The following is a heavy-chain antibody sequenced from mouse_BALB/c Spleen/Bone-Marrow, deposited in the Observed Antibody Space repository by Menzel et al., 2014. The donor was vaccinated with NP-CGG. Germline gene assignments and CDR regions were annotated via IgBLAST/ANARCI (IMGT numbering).Heavy chain of an antibody. V-gene: IGHV1-18*01. CDR2: INPNNGGT. Sequence: VQLKESGPELVKPGASVKISRKTSGYTFTEYTMHWVKQSHGKSLEWIGVINPNNGGTTYKQKFKDKATLTVDKSSSTAYMEFRSLTSEDSAVYYCARDGNYAMDYWGQGTSVTVSS. J-gene: IGHJ4*01. CDR1: GYTFTEYT. CDR3: ARDGNYAMDY. D-gene: IGHD2-1*01.